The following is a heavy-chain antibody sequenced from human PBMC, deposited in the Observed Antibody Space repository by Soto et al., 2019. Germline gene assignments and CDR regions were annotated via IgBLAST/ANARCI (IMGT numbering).Heavy chain of an antibody. Sequence: GESLKISCKGSGYSFTSYWISWVRQMPGKGLEWMGRIDPSDSYTNYSPSFQGHVTISADKSISTAYLQWSSLKASDIAMYYCARHLRYCTNGVCTGSGPYFDYWGQGTLVTVSS. CDR1: GYSFTSYW. CDR3: ARHLRYCTNGVCTGSGPYFDY. V-gene: IGHV5-10-1*01. CDR2: IDPSDSYT. J-gene: IGHJ4*02. D-gene: IGHD2-8*01.